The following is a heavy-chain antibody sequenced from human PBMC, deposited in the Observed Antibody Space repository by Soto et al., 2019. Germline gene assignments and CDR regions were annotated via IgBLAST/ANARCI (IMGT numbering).Heavy chain of an antibody. CDR2: IYYSGST. CDR1: DGYISNISYC. CDR3: ARSGYCTNRVCYTPFDY. D-gene: IGHD2-8*01. J-gene: IGHJ4*02. Sequence: SETLSLTWTVSDGYISNISYCWSWIRQPPGKGLEWIGYIYYSGSTYYNPSLKSRVTISVDTSKNQFSLKLSSVTAADTAVYYCARSGYCTNRVCYTPFDYWGQGTLVTVSS. V-gene: IGHV4-30-4*01.